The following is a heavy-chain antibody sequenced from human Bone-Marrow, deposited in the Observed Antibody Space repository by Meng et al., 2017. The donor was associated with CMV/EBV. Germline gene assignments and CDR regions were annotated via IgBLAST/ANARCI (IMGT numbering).Heavy chain of an antibody. CDR2: INPGDSDT. CDR1: GYSFTNCW. J-gene: IGHJ5*02. CDR3: ARLPGLVSGTKWELAYNWFDP. V-gene: IGHV5-51*01. D-gene: IGHD1-26*01. Sequence: GESLKISCKYFGYSFTNCWIGWVRQMPGKGLEWMGIINPGDSDTQYRASFQGQVTISADKSISTAYLQWSSLKASDTAMYYCARLPGLVSGTKWELAYNWFDPWGQGTLVTAPQ.